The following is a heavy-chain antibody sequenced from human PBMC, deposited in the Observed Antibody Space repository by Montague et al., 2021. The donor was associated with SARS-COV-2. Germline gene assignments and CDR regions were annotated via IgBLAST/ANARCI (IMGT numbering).Heavy chain of an antibody. CDR3: ARIATDITGLFDI. J-gene: IGHJ3*02. CDR2: IYPGDDDT. Sequence: KNIKWMGIIYPGDDDTKYSPAFQGQVTISADRSTKTAYLQWISLKSSDTGMYFCARIATDITGLFDIWGQGKMVIVYS. V-gene: IGHV5-51*01. D-gene: IGHD1-14*01.